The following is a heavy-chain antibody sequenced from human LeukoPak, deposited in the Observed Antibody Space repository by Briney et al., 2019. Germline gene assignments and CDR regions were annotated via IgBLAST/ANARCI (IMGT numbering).Heavy chain of an antibody. Sequence: GASVKVSCKASGCTFTSYAMHWVRQAPGQRLEWMGWINAGNGNTKYSQKFQGRVTITRDTSASTAYMELSSLRSEDTAVYYCARGGSGSYYPDWGQGTLVTVSS. CDR2: INAGNGNT. CDR3: ARGGSGSYYPD. D-gene: IGHD3-10*01. J-gene: IGHJ4*02. V-gene: IGHV1-3*01. CDR1: GCTFTSYA.